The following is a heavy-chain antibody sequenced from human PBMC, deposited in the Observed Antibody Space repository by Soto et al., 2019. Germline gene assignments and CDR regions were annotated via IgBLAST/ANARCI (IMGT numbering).Heavy chain of an antibody. V-gene: IGHV1-46*01. Sequence: QVQLVQSGAEVKKPGASVKVSCKASGYTFTSYYMHWVRQAPGQGLEWMGIINPSGGSTSYAQKFQGLVTMTGDTATSTVYMELSSLRSEYTAVYYCAIPSYISGWYDGALDILGQGTMVTVSS. J-gene: IGHJ3*02. CDR3: AIPSYISGWYDGALDI. CDR2: INPSGGST. D-gene: IGHD6-19*01. CDR1: GYTFTSYY.